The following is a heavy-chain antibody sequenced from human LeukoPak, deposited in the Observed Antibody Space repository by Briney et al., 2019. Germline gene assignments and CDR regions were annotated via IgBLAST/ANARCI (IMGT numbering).Heavy chain of an antibody. J-gene: IGHJ5*02. D-gene: IGHD3-10*01. CDR3: ARGGRYYYGSGSYGNWVDP. CDR1: GGSISSYY. CDR2: IYYSGST. Sequence: SETLSLTCTVSGGSISSYYWSWIRQPPGKGLEWIGYIYYSGSTNYNPSLKSRVTISVDTSKNQFSLKLSSVTAADTAVYYCARGGRYYYGSGSYGNWVDPWGQGTLVTVSS. V-gene: IGHV4-59*01.